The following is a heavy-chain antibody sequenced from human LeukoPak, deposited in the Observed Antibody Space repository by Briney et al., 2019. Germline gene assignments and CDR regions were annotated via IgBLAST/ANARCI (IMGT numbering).Heavy chain of an antibody. CDR3: ASNPMVRGVIIH. V-gene: IGHV4-39*01. Sequence: SETLSLTCTVSGGSISSSSYYWGWIRQPPGKGLEWIGSIYYSGSTYYNPSLKSRVTTSVDTSKNQFSLKLSSVTAADTAVYYCASNPMVRGVIIHWGQGTLVTVSS. CDR2: IYYSGST. D-gene: IGHD3-10*01. J-gene: IGHJ4*02. CDR1: GGSISSSSYY.